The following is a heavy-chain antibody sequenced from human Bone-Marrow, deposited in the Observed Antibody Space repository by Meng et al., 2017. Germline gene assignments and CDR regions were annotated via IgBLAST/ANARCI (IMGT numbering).Heavy chain of an antibody. CDR1: DDSIRSGDYY. CDR2: IYYSGTT. V-gene: IGHV4-30-4*01. J-gene: IGHJ4*02. CDR3: ARDRGGYGDISY. Sequence: QVQLQESGPGLVKPSQTLSLTCTVSDDSIRSGDYYWSWIRQPPGKGLEWIGFIYYSGTTYHNPSLKSRVTISVDTSKNQFSLNLSSVTAADTAVYYCARDRGGYGDISYWGQGTLVTVSS. D-gene: IGHD4-17*01.